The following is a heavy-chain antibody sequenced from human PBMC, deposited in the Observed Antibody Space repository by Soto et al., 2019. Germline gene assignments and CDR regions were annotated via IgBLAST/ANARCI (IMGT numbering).Heavy chain of an antibody. Sequence: GGSLRLSCAASGFTFSSYWMSWVRQAPGKGLEWVANIKQDGSEKYYVDSVKGRFTISRDNAKNSLYLQMNSLRAEDTAVYYCARDRIKQWLANDYWGQGTLVPVSS. CDR1: GFTFSSYW. D-gene: IGHD6-19*01. J-gene: IGHJ4*02. V-gene: IGHV3-7*01. CDR2: IKQDGSEK. CDR3: ARDRIKQWLANDY.